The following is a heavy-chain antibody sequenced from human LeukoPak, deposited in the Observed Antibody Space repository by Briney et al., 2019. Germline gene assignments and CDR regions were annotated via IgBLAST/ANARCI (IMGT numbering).Heavy chain of an antibody. CDR3: ARHAIYSGGYSFWFDP. J-gene: IGHJ5*02. CDR1: GGSIRSYY. V-gene: IGHV4-59*08. Sequence: SETLSLTCTVSGGSIRSYYWSWIRQPPGKGLEWTAFISYSGNTNYNPSLKSRASISLDTSKNLCSLRLSSVTAADTAVYYCARHAIYSGGYSFWFDPWGLGTLVTVSS. D-gene: IGHD1-26*01. CDR2: ISYSGNT.